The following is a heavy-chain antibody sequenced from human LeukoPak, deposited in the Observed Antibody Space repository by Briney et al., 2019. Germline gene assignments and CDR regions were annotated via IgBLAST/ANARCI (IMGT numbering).Heavy chain of an antibody. CDR2: IYHSGST. CDR3: ARVSADYGSGSYRILYFDY. J-gene: IGHJ4*02. Sequence: SETLSLTCTVSGGSISSGDYYWSWIRQPPGKGLEWIGYIYHSGSTYYNPSLKSRVTISVDTSKNQFSLKLSSVTAADTAVYYCARVSADYGSGSYRILYFDYWGQGTLVTVSS. V-gene: IGHV4-30-4*01. CDR1: GGSISSGDYY. D-gene: IGHD3-10*01.